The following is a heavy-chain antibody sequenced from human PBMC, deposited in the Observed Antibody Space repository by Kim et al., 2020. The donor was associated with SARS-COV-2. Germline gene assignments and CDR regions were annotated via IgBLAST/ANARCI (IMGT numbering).Heavy chain of an antibody. V-gene: IGHV4-39*01. Sequence: SETLSLTCTVSGGSISSSSYYWGWIRQPPGKGLEWIGSIYYSGSTYYNPSLKSRVTISVDTSKNQFSLKLSSVTAADTAVYYCASRYSGSRGFDYWGQGTLVTVSS. CDR2: IYYSGST. CDR3: ASRYSGSRGFDY. D-gene: IGHD1-26*01. CDR1: GGSISSSSYY. J-gene: IGHJ4*02.